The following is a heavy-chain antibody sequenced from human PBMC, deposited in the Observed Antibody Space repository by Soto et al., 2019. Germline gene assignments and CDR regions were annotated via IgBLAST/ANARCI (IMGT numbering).Heavy chain of an antibody. D-gene: IGHD5-12*01. V-gene: IGHV1-69*13. CDR1: GGTFSSYA. Sequence: SVKVFCKASGGTFSSYAISWVRQAPGQGLEWMGGIIPIFGTANYAQKFQGRVTITADESTSTAYMELSSLRSEDTAVYYCAREGSGYNNFDYWGQGTLVTVSS. CDR3: AREGSGYNNFDY. J-gene: IGHJ4*02. CDR2: IIPIFGTA.